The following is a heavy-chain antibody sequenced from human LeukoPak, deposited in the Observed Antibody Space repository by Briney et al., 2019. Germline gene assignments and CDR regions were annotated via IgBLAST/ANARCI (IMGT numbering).Heavy chain of an antibody. CDR1: GGSFSGYY. V-gene: IGHV4-34*01. Sequence: PSETLSLTCAVYGGSFSGYYWIWMRQPPGKGLEGIGEINHSGSTNYNPSLKSRVTISVDTSKKQFSLTLGSVTAADAAVYYCARRRDFWSGYFDFGARGTLVTVSS. CDR3: ARRRDFWSGYFDF. J-gene: IGHJ4*02. D-gene: IGHD3-3*01. CDR2: INHSGST.